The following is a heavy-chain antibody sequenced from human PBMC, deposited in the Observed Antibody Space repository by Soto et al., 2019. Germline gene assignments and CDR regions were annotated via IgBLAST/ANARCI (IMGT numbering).Heavy chain of an antibody. CDR3: ARERNPDYYDSSGYYYY. CDR1: GFTFSDYY. J-gene: IGHJ4*02. Sequence: QVQLVESGGGLVKPGGSLRLSCAASGFTFSDYYMSWIRQAPGKGLEWVSYISSSSSYTNYADSVKGRFTISRDNGKNSLYLQMNSLRAEDTAVYYCARERNPDYYDSSGYYYYWGQGTLVTVSS. V-gene: IGHV3-11*05. D-gene: IGHD3-22*01. CDR2: ISSSSSYT.